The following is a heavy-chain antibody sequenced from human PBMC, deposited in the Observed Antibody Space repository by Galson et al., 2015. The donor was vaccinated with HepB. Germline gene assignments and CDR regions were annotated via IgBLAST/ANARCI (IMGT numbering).Heavy chain of an antibody. CDR1: GFTFSDYY. CDR3: AREGLRHGAIDI. CDR2: ITSSSLFT. V-gene: IGHV3-11*06. Sequence: SLRLSCAASGFTFSDYYMNWMRQAPGKGLEWVSYITSSSLFTEYADSVKGRVTISRDNGANSLFLQMNSLRPEDTAVYYCAREGLRHGAIDIWGQGTMVTVS. D-gene: IGHD3/OR15-3a*01. J-gene: IGHJ3*02.